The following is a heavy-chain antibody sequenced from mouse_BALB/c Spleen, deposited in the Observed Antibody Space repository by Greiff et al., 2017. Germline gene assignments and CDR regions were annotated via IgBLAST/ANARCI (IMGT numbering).Heavy chain of an antibody. CDR1: GYTFTSYW. Sequence: QVQLQQPGAELVKPGAPVKLSCKASGYTFTSYWMNWVKQRPGRGLEWIGRIDPSDSETHYNQKFKDKATLTVDKSSSTAYIQLSSLTSEDSAVYYGEINGYDAWFAYWGQGTLVTVSA. CDR3: EINGYDAWFAY. D-gene: IGHD2-2*01. J-gene: IGHJ3*01. CDR2: IDPSDSET. V-gene: IGHV1-69*02.